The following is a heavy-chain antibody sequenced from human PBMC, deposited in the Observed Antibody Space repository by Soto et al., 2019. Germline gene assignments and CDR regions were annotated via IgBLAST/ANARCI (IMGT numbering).Heavy chain of an antibody. D-gene: IGHD3-10*01. V-gene: IGHV3-21*01. CDR3: ASTDRYYGSGS. CDR1: GFTFSSYS. J-gene: IGHJ4*02. Sequence: EVQLVESGGGLVKPGGSLRLSCAASGFTFSSYSMNWVRQAPGKGLEWVSSISSSSSYIYYADSVKGRFTISRDNAKNSLYLQMNSLRAEDTAVYYCASTDRYYGSGSWGQGTLVTVSS. CDR2: ISSSSSYI.